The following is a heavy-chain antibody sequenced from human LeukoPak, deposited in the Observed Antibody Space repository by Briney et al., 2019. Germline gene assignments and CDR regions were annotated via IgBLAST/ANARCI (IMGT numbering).Heavy chain of an antibody. CDR1: RFTLSSYW. CDR2: INEDGSEK. Sequence: PGGSLRLSCEVSRFTLSSYWMTWVRQAPGKRLEWVANINEDGSEKYYVDSVKGRFTISRNDAENSMYPQMNSLRAEDTAVYYCVTGRFGVVIDYWGQGTLVTVSS. J-gene: IGHJ4*02. D-gene: IGHD3-3*01. V-gene: IGHV3-7*01. CDR3: VTGRFGVVIDY.